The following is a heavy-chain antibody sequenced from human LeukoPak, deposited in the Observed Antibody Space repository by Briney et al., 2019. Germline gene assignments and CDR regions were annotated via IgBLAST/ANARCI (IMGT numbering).Heavy chain of an antibody. CDR3: ARGGYSGYDYRE. CDR2: IYYSGST. V-gene: IGHV4-39*07. CDR1: GGSISSSSYY. Sequence: SETLSLTCTVSGGSISSSSYYWGWIRQPPGKGLEWIGSIYYSGSTYYNPSLKSRVTISVDTSKNQFSLKLSSVTAADTAIYFCARGGYSGYDYREWGQGTLVTVSS. J-gene: IGHJ4*02. D-gene: IGHD5-12*01.